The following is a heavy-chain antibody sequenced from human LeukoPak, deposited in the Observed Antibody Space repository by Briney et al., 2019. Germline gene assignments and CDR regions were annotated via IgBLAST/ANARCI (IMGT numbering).Heavy chain of an antibody. D-gene: IGHD3-22*01. J-gene: IGHJ4*02. V-gene: IGHV3-74*01. Sequence: PGGSLRLSCAASGFIFSSYWMHWVRQAPGKGLVWVSRINNDGSSTTYADSVKGRFTISRDNAKNTLYLQMNSLRAEDTAVYYCARGPNSSGYYVYYFDYWGQGTLVTVSS. CDR3: ARGPNSSGYYVYYFDY. CDR2: INNDGSST. CDR1: GFIFSSYW.